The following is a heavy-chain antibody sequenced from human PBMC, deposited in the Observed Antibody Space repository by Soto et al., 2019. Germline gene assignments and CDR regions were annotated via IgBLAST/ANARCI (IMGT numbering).Heavy chain of an antibody. D-gene: IGHD3-10*01. V-gene: IGHV4-34*01. CDR1: GGSFSGYY. CDR2: INHSGST. J-gene: IGHJ4*02. CDR3: ARAPPHKAGFDY. Sequence: SETLSLTCAVYGGSFSGYYWSWIRQPPGKGLEWIGEINHSGSTNYNPSLKSRVTISVDTSKNQFSLKLSSVTAADTAVYYCARAPPHKAGFDYWGQGTLVTVSS.